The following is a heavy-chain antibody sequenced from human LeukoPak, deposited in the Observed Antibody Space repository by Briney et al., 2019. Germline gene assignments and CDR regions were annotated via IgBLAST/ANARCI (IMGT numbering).Heavy chain of an antibody. CDR3: ARSSWVTTVPPGDY. CDR2: ITYDGSNK. Sequence: AGGSLRLSCAASGFTFSSYAMHWVRQAPGKGLEWLAVITYDGSNKYYADSVKGRFTISRDNSKITLFLQMNSLRPEDTAVYYCARSSWVTTVPPGDYWGQGTLVTVSA. J-gene: IGHJ4*02. CDR1: GFTFSSYA. D-gene: IGHD4-17*01. V-gene: IGHV3-30-3*01.